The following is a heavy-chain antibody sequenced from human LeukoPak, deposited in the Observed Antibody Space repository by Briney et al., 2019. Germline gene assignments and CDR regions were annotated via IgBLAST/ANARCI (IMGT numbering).Heavy chain of an antibody. CDR3: AGDNYPLGMDV. CDR2: MNPNTGNR. J-gene: IGHJ6*02. D-gene: IGHD4-11*01. V-gene: IGHV1-8*01. CDR1: GFTFTSYD. Sequence: ASVKVSCKASGFTFTSYDINWVRQAAGQGLEWMGWMNPNTGNRGYAQKFQGRVTMTRDTSISTAYMELSSLRSEDTAVYYCAGDNYPLGMDVWGQGTTVTVSS.